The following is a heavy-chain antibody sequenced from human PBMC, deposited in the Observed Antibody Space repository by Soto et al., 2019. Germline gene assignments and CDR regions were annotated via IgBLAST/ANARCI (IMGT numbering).Heavy chain of an antibody. CDR1: GGSFSGYY. Sequence: PSETLSLTCAVYGGSFSGYYWSWIRQPPGKGLEWIGEINHIGSTNYNPSLKSRVTISVDTSKNQFSLKLSSVTAADTAVYYCAGRVAAAGTFNYYGMDVWGQGTTVTVSS. CDR2: INHIGST. D-gene: IGHD6-13*01. V-gene: IGHV4-34*01. J-gene: IGHJ6*02. CDR3: AGRVAAAGTFNYYGMDV.